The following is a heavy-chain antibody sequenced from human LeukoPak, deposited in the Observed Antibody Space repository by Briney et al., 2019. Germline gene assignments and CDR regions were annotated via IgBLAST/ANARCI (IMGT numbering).Heavy chain of an antibody. V-gene: IGHV3-74*01. CDR2: INTDGSIT. CDR1: GFTFSNYW. J-gene: IGHJ4*02. CDR3: VRLLDVDY. D-gene: IGHD3-3*01. Sequence: GRSLRLSCVASGFTFSNYWMHWVRQTPGKGLVWLSRINTDGSITHYADSVKGRFTISRDNAKKTVYLQMNSLRAEDTAVYYCVRLLDVDYWGQGTGVPVSS.